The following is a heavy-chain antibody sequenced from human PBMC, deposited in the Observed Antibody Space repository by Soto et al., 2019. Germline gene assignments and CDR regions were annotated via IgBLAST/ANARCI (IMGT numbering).Heavy chain of an antibody. J-gene: IGHJ6*02. CDR1: GDSVSSNSAA. D-gene: IGHD5-18*01. CDR2: TYYRSKWYN. Sequence: PSQTLSLTCAISGDSVSSNSAAWNRIRQSPSRGLEWLGRTYYRSKWYNDYAVSVRSRITINPDTSKNQFSLQLNSVTPEDTAVYYCARDREVDTAMAYYYYGMDVWGQGTTVTVSS. CDR3: ARDREVDTAMAYYYYGMDV. V-gene: IGHV6-1*01.